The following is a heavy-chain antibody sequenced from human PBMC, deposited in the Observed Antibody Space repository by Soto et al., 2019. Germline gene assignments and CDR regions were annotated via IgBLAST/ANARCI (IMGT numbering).Heavy chain of an antibody. V-gene: IGHV3-20*04. Sequence: PGGSLRLSCAASGFTFDDYGMSWVRQAPGKGLEWVSGINWDGGSTGYADSVKGRFTISRDNAKNSLYLQMNSLRAEDTALYYCARNLRSRIGPSKKYLDFWGQGPLVTVSS. CDR1: GFTFDDYG. CDR2: INWDGGST. D-gene: IGHD3-10*01. J-gene: IGHJ4*02. CDR3: ARNLRSRIGPSKKYLDF.